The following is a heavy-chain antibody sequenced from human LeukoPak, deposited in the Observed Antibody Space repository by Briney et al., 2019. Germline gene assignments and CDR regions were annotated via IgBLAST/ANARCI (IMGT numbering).Heavy chain of an antibody. Sequence: GGSLRLSCAASEFTFSSHNMNWVRQAPGKGLEWVSSISSSSDYIYYADSVKGRFTISRDNAKNSLYLQMKSLRAEDMAVYYCARGKTSQNIVTRKTYNWFDPWGQGTLVTVSS. J-gene: IGHJ5*02. D-gene: IGHD2/OR15-2a*01. V-gene: IGHV3-21*01. CDR3: ARGKTSQNIVTRKTYNWFDP. CDR1: EFTFSSHN. CDR2: ISSSSDYI.